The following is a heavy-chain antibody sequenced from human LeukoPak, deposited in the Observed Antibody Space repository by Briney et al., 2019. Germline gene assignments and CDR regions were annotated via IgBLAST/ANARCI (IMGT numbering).Heavy chain of an antibody. CDR1: GFTVSNNY. CDR2: IYSGGST. J-gene: IGHJ3*02. V-gene: IGHV3-66*01. D-gene: IGHD4-17*01. Sequence: GGSLRLSCAASGFTVSNNYMSWVRQAPGKGLEWVSIIYSGGSTYYADSVKGRFTISRDNSKNTLYLQMNSLRAEDTAVYYCATDEFDYGDWFDGFGIWGQGTMVTVSS. CDR3: ATDEFDYGDWFDGFGI.